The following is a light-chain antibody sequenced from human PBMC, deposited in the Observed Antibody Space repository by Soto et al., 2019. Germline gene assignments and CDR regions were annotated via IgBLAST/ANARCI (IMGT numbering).Light chain of an antibody. V-gene: IGKV1-5*03. J-gene: IGKJ1*01. Sequence: DIQMTQSPSTLSASVVYRVTITCLASQSISSWLAWYQQKPGKAPKLLIYKASSLESGVQSRFSGSGSGKEFTITIRSLQNDDFVNYYCQKYNSYQWKFGKGTKVDIK. CDR1: QSISSW. CDR2: KAS. CDR3: QKYNSYQWK.